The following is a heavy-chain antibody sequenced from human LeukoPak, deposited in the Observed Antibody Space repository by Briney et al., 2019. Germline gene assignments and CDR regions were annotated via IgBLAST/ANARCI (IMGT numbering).Heavy chain of an antibody. V-gene: IGHV3-21*01. Sequence: PGGSLRLSCAASGFTFSSYNMNWVRQAPGKGLEWVSFITSSSSYIYYADSLKGRFTISRDNAKNSLYLQLKSLRAEDTAVYYCARDRLRFYGSKNGMDVWGQGTTVTVSS. CDR2: ITSSSSYI. J-gene: IGHJ6*02. CDR1: GFTFSSYN. D-gene: IGHD3-10*01. CDR3: ARDRLRFYGSKNGMDV.